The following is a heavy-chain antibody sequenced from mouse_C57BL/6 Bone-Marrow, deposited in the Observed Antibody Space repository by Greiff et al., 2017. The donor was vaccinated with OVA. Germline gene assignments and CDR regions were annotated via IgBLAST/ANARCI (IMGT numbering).Heavy chain of an antibody. J-gene: IGHJ3*01. V-gene: IGHV1-59*01. CDR3: ARGRFGDGYYFFAY. Sequence: VQLQQPGAELVRPGTSVKLSCKASGYTFTSYWMHWVKQRPGQGLEWIGVFDPSDSYTNFIQKFKGKATLTVDTSSSTAYMQLSSLTSEDSAVYYCARGRFGDGYYFFAYWGQGTLVTVSA. CDR2: FDPSDSYT. CDR1: GYTFTSYW. D-gene: IGHD2-3*01.